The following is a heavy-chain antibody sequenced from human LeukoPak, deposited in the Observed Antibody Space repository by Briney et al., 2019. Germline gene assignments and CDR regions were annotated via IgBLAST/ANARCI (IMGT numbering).Heavy chain of an antibody. V-gene: IGHV3-23*01. J-gene: IGHJ4*02. CDR2: ISGSGGST. D-gene: IGHD3-10*01. Sequence: GGSLRLSCAASGFTFSSYGMSWVRQAPGKGLEWVSAISGSGGSTYYADSVKGRFTISRDNSKNTLYLQMDSLRAEDTAVYYCAKSMVRGVILGPFDYWGQGTLVTVSS. CDR3: AKSMVRGVILGPFDY. CDR1: GFTFSSYG.